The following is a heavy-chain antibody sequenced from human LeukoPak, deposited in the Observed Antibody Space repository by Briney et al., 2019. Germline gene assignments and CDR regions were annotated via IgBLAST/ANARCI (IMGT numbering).Heavy chain of an antibody. CDR1: GGTFSSYA. D-gene: IGHD3-22*01. J-gene: IGHJ4*02. CDR3: ASSPDYYDSSGYYFN. V-gene: IGHV1-69*06. CDR2: IIPTFGTA. Sequence: GSSVKVSCKASGGTFSSYAISWVRQAPGQGLEWMGGIIPTFGTANYAQKFQGRVTITADKSTSTAYMELSSLRSEDTAVYYCASSPDYYDSSGYYFNWGQGTLVTVSS.